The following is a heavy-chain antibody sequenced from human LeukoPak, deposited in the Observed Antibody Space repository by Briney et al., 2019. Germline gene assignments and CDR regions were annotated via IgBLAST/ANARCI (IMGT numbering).Heavy chain of an antibody. CDR2: IRSKANSYAT. D-gene: IGHD2-2*01. CDR1: GFTFSGSA. Sequence: GGSLRLSCAASGFTFSGSAMHWVRQASGKGLEWVGRIRSKANSYATAYAASVKGRFTISRDDSKNTAYLQMNSLKTEDTAVYYCTSGGYCSSTSCYGENWGQGTLVTVSS. V-gene: IGHV3-73*01. CDR3: TSGGYCSSTSCYGEN. J-gene: IGHJ4*02.